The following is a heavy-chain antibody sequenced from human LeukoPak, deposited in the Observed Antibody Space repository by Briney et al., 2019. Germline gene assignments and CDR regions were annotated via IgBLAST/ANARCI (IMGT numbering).Heavy chain of an antibody. CDR3: AKSAYQYQLLWDYFDY. Sequence: GRSLRLSCAASGFTFSSYGMHWVRQAPGKGLEWVAVISYDGSNKYYADSVKGRFTISRDNSKNTLYLQMNSLRAEDTAVYYCAKSAYQYQLLWDYFDYWGQGTLVTVS. CDR1: GFTFSSYG. J-gene: IGHJ4*02. D-gene: IGHD2-2*01. V-gene: IGHV3-30*18. CDR2: ISYDGSNK.